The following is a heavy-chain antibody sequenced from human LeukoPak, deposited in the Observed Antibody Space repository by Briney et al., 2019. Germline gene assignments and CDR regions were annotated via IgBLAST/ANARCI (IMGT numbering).Heavy chain of an antibody. J-gene: IGHJ3*02. D-gene: IGHD3-22*01. CDR2: INSDGSSI. CDR1: GFTFSSYW. V-gene: IGHV3-74*01. Sequence: PGGSLRLSCAASGFTFSSYWMHWVRQAPGKGLVWVSRINSDGSSISYADSVKGRFTISRDNAKNTLYLQMNSLRAEDTAVYYCARGGLYYYDSSGPLESDDAFDIWGQGTMVTVSS. CDR3: ARGGLYYYDSSGPLESDDAFDI.